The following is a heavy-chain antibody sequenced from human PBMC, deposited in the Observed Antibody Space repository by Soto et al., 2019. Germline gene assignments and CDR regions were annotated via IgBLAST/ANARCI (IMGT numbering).Heavy chain of an antibody. Sequence: EVELVESGGGLVKPGGSLKLSCAASGFTFRTYYMIWVRQAPGKGLEWVSTISAGSSNIYYAPSVKGRFTISRDNVKNLLYLQINSLRAEDTAVYYCARQYPSSSRHFDHWGQGTLVIVSS. D-gene: IGHD6-6*01. CDR3: ARQYPSSSRHFDH. CDR2: ISAGSSNI. V-gene: IGHV3-21*01. J-gene: IGHJ4*02. CDR1: GFTFRTYY.